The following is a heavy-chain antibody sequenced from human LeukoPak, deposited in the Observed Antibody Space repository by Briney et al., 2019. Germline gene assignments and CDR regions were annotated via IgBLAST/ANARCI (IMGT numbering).Heavy chain of an antibody. J-gene: IGHJ4*02. V-gene: IGHV3-64D*09. CDR1: GFTFSSYD. Sequence: GGSLRLSCSASGFTFSSYDMHWVRQAPGKGLEYVSAISSNGGSTYYADSVKGRFTISRDSSKNSLYLQMSSLRAEDTAVYYCVKDLRSGWSIEYWGQGTLVTVS. CDR2: ISSNGGST. CDR3: VKDLRSGWSIEY. D-gene: IGHD6-19*01.